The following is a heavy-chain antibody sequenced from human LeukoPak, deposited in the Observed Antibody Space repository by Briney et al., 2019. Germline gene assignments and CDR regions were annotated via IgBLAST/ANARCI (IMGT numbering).Heavy chain of an antibody. J-gene: IGHJ6*04. CDR1: GFTFSSYA. D-gene: IGHD6-25*01. Sequence: GGSLRLSCAASGFTFSSYATSWVRQAPGKGLEWVSAISGSGGSTYYADSVKGRFTISRDNSKNTLYLQMNSLRAEDTAVYYCAKGSEEDYYYYGMDVWGKGTTVTVSS. CDR2: ISGSGGST. CDR3: AKGSEEDYYYYGMDV. V-gene: IGHV3-23*01.